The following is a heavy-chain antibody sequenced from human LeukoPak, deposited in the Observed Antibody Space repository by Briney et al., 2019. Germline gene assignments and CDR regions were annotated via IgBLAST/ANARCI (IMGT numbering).Heavy chain of an antibody. CDR3: AKDMNYYDSSGYA. V-gene: IGHV3-23*01. Sequence: PGGSLRLSCAASGFTFSSYAMSWVRQAPGKGLEWVSAISGSGGSTYYADSVKGRFSISRDNSKNTLYLQMNSLRAEDTAVYYCAKDMNYYDSSGYAWGQGTLVTVSS. J-gene: IGHJ5*02. D-gene: IGHD3-22*01. CDR1: GFTFSSYA. CDR2: ISGSGGST.